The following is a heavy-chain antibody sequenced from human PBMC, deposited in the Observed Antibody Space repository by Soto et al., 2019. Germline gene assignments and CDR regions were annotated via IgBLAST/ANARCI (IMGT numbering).Heavy chain of an antibody. CDR3: ARDRGAVVGQFFDY. V-gene: IGHV3-11*01. D-gene: IGHD6-19*01. J-gene: IGHJ4*02. CDR2: ISSSGDTG. Sequence: SLRLSCAASGFTFSAYYMIWIRQAPGKGLEWISYISSSGDTGNYADSVKGRFTVSRDNAKNSLYLQMNSLRGEDTAVYYCARDRGAVVGQFFDYWGQGTLVTVSS. CDR1: GFTFSAYY.